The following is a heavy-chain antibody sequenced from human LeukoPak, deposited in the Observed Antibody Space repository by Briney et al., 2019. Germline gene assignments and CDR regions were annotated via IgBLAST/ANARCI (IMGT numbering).Heavy chain of an antibody. V-gene: IGHV3-11*04. CDR3: ARVRTVRYSYDYGLGPYYFDY. Sequence: LSLTCTVSGGSISTSSYYWSWIRQAPGKGLEWVSYISNSGNTIYYADSLKGRFTVSRDNAKNSLYLQINSLRAEDTAVYYCARVRTVRYSYDYGLGPYYFDYWGQGTLVTASS. J-gene: IGHJ4*02. CDR2: ISNSGNTI. D-gene: IGHD5-18*01. CDR1: GGSISTSSYY.